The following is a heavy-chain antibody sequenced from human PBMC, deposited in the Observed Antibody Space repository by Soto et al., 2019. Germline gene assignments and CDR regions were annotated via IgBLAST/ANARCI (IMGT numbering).Heavy chain of an antibody. CDR1: GFTFDDYA. Sequence: PGGSLRLSCAASGFTFDDYAMHWVRQAPGKGLEWVSGINWNSDTIGYADSVKGRFTVSRDNAKGSLLLQMSSLRAEDTAVYFCAMSNSNDLYYHFESWGQGTPVTGSS. CDR3: AMSNSNDLYYHFES. D-gene: IGHD3-22*01. CDR2: INWNSDTI. J-gene: IGHJ4*02. V-gene: IGHV3-9*01.